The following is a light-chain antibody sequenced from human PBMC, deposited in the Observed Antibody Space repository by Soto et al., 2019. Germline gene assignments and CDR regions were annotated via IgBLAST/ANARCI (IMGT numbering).Light chain of an antibody. Sequence: EIVLTQSPGTLSLSPGERATLSCRASQSVSSGYLAWYQQKPGQAPRLLIYGASSRATGIPDRFSDSGSGTDFTLTISRLEPEDFAVYYCQYYGSSSWTFGQGTKVEIK. CDR3: QYYGSSSWT. CDR1: QSVSSGY. CDR2: GAS. J-gene: IGKJ1*01. V-gene: IGKV3-20*01.